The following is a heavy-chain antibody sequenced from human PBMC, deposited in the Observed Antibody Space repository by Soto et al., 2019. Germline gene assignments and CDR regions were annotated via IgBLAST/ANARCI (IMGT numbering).Heavy chain of an antibody. J-gene: IGHJ4*02. V-gene: IGHV1-18*01. Sequence: QVQLVQSGAEVKKPGASVKVSCKASGYTFTSYGISWVRQAPGQGLEWMGWISAYNGNTNYAQKLQGRVTMTTDTPTSTAHMELRRLRSADTAVYYCAGELIYGSGSYYWGQGTLVTVSS. CDR3: AGELIYGSGSYY. CDR1: GYTFTSYG. D-gene: IGHD3-10*01. CDR2: ISAYNGNT.